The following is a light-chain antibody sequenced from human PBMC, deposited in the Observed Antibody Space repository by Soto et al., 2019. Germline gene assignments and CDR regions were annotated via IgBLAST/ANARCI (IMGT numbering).Light chain of an antibody. CDR3: QQYGSSPT. CDR2: DAS. Sequence: EIVLTQSPATLSLSPGERATLSCGASQSVSRSYLAWYQQKPGLAPRLLIYDASSRATGIPDRFSGSGSGTDFTLTISRLEPEDFAVYYCQQYGSSPTFGGGTKVEI. CDR1: QSVSRSY. V-gene: IGKV3D-20*01. J-gene: IGKJ4*01.